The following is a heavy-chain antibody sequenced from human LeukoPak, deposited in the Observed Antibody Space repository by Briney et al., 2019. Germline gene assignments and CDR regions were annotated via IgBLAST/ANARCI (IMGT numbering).Heavy chain of an antibody. CDR1: GGTFSSYA. D-gene: IGHD5-18*01. CDR2: IIPIFGTA. CDR3: AINVDTAMVLFDY. V-gene: IGHV1-69*13. J-gene: IGHJ4*02. Sequence: EASVKVSCKASGGTFSSYAISWVRQAPGQGLEWMGGIIPIFGTANYAQKFQGRVTITADESTSTAYMELSSLRSEDTAVYYCAINVDTAMVLFDYWGQGTLVTVSS.